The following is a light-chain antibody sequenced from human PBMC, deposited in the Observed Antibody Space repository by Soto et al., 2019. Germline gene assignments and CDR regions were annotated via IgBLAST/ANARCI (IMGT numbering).Light chain of an antibody. CDR2: DAS. CDR1: QDIYKY. CDR3: QQTYSSPPA. V-gene: IGKV1-27*01. Sequence: IHMTQSPSSLSASVVDRVTLTCPAIQDIYKYLTWYQQKPGKAPKLLISDASTLQTGVPLRFSGSGSGTDFTLTISSLQPEDIATYYCQQTYSSPPAFGQGTKVDIK. J-gene: IGKJ1*01.